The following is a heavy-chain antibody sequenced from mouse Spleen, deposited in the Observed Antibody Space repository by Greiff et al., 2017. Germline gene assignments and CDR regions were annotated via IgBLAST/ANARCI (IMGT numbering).Heavy chain of an antibody. Sequence: EVQLQQSGAELVRPGASVKLSCTASGFNIKDDYMHWVKQRPEQGLEWIGWIDPENGDTEYASKFQGKATITADTSSNTAYLQLSSLTSEDTAVYYCTKGSPIDYWGQGTTLTVSS. V-gene: IGHV14-4*01. D-gene: IGHD1-1*02. J-gene: IGHJ2*01. CDR1: GFNIKDDY. CDR3: TKGSPIDY. CDR2: IDPENGDT.